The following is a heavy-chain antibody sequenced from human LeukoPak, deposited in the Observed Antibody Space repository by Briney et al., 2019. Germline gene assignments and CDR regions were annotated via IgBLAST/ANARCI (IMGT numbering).Heavy chain of an antibody. D-gene: IGHD5-18*01. J-gene: IGHJ4*02. Sequence: ASVKVSCKASGYTFTGYYMHWVRQAPGQGLEWMGLINPSGGSTRYAQKFQGRVTMTRDMSTSTVYMELSSLRSEDTAVYYCARGYSYGYYFDYWGQGTLVTVSS. CDR2: INPSGGST. CDR1: GYTFTGYY. V-gene: IGHV1-46*01. CDR3: ARGYSYGYYFDY.